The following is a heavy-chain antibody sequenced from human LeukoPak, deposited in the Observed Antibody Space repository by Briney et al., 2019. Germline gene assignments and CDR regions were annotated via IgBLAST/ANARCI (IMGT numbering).Heavy chain of an antibody. CDR1: GGSFSGYY. CDR2: IYTSGST. Sequence: SETLSLTCAVYGGSFSGYYWSWIRQPAGKGLEWIGRIYTSGSTNYNPSLKSRVTISVDTSKNQFSLKLSSVTAADTAVYYCARDKYYYDSSGYYIDYWGQGTLVTVSS. D-gene: IGHD3-22*01. V-gene: IGHV4-4*07. J-gene: IGHJ4*02. CDR3: ARDKYYYDSSGYYIDY.